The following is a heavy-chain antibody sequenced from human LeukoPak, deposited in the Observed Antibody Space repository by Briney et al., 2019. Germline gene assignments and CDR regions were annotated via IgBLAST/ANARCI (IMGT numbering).Heavy chain of an antibody. D-gene: IGHD2-15*01. CDR1: GFTFSSYW. V-gene: IGHV3-74*01. CDR2: INSDGSST. Sequence: GGSLRLSCGASGFTFSSYWMHWVRQAPGKGLVWVSRINSDGSSTSYADSVKGRFTISRDNAKNTLYLQMNSLRAEDTAVYYCARREVVVAARYYYYYYMDVWGKGTTVTISS. J-gene: IGHJ6*03. CDR3: ARREVVVAARYYYYYYMDV.